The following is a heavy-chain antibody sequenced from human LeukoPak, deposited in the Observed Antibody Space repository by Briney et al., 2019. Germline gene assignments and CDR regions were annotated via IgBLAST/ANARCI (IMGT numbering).Heavy chain of an antibody. D-gene: IGHD1-26*01. J-gene: IGHJ4*02. Sequence: PGGSLRLSCAASGFTFSTYWMSWVRQAPGKGLEWVSYISSSSSTIYYADSVKGRFTISRDNAENSLYLQMNSLRAEDTAVYYCARDLGGSYYSSPFDYWGQGTLVTVSS. CDR1: GFTFSTYW. CDR3: ARDLGGSYYSSPFDY. CDR2: ISSSSSTI. V-gene: IGHV3-48*01.